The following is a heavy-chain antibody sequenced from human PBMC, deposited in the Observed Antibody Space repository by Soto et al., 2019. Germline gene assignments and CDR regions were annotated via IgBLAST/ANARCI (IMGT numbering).Heavy chain of an antibody. Sequence: GESLKISCKGSGYSFTSYYIAWVRQMPGKGLEWMGIIHPGDSETRYSPSFQGHVIISADKSISSAYLQWTSLEAADTAMYYCARQRITRVRGVSSYGLDVWGQGTTVTVS. CDR3: ARQRITRVRGVSSYGLDV. CDR1: GYSFTSYY. V-gene: IGHV5-51*01. D-gene: IGHD3-10*01. J-gene: IGHJ6*02. CDR2: IHPGDSET.